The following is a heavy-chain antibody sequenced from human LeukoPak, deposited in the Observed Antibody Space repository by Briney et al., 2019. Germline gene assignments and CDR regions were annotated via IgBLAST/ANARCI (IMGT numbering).Heavy chain of an antibody. V-gene: IGHV3-23*01. D-gene: IGHD4/OR15-4a*01. CDR3: AKESGALGAPLYDY. CDR2: ISDNGGGT. J-gene: IGHJ4*02. Sequence: GGSLGLSRVASGFIFRIYAMSWVRQAPGEGLEWVSGISDNGGGTYYADSVKGRFTISRDNSKNMLYLQMNSLRAEDTAVYYCAKESGALGAPLYDYWGQGILVTGSS. CDR1: GFIFRIYA.